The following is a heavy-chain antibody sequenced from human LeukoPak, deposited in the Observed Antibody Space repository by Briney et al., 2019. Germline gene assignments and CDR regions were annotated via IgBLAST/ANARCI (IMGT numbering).Heavy chain of an antibody. J-gene: IGHJ4*02. Sequence: AAVKVSCKASGYTFTTYYMHWVRQAPGQGGEWMGIVNPNNNSTSYAQNFQGRVAMTRDTSTNTVYMELRSLRAEDTAVYYCAREGSGSGSGSYDYWGQGTLVTVSS. D-gene: IGHD3-10*01. CDR2: VNPNNNST. CDR3: AREGSGSGSGSYDY. CDR1: GYTFTTYY. V-gene: IGHV1-46*01.